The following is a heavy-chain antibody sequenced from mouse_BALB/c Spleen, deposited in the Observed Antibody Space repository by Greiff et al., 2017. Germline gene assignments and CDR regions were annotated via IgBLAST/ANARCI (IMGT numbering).Heavy chain of an antibody. CDR1: GYTFSSYW. CDR2: ILPGSGST. J-gene: IGHJ4*01. D-gene: IGHD2-2*01. Sequence: QVQLKESGAELMKPGASVKISCKATGYTFSSYWIEWVKQRPGHGLEWIGEILPGSGSTNYNEKFKGKATFTADTSSNTAYMQLSSLTSEDSAVYYCARKVTTEENAMDYWGQGTSVTVSS. V-gene: IGHV1-9*01. CDR3: ARKVTTEENAMDY.